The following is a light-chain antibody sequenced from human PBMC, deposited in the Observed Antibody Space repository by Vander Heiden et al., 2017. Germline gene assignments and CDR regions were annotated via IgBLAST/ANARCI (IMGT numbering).Light chain of an antibody. CDR1: QSISSW. V-gene: IGKV1-5*01. CDR3: QQYNRDPT. J-gene: IGKJ1*01. Sequence: IQMTQSPSTLSASVGDRVTITCRASQSISSWLAWYQQKPGKAPKLLIYDASSLESGVPSRFSGSGSGTEFTLTISSLQPDDFATYYCQQYNRDPTFGQGTKVEIK. CDR2: DAS.